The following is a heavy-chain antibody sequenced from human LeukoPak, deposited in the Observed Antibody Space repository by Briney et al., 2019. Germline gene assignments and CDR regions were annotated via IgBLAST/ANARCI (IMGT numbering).Heavy chain of an antibody. D-gene: IGHD5-12*01. V-gene: IGHV1-8*01. Sequence: ASVKVSCKASGYTFTSYGINWVRQATGQGLEWMGWMNPNSGNTGYAQKFQGRVTMTRNTSISTAYMELSSLRSEDTAVYYCARKKIEVVATYDYWGQGTLVTVSS. CDR1: GYTFTSYG. J-gene: IGHJ4*02. CDR3: ARKKIEVVATYDY. CDR2: MNPNSGNT.